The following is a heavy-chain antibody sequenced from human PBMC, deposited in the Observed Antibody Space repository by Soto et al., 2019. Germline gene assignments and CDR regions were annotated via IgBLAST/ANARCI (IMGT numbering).Heavy chain of an antibody. D-gene: IGHD5-18*01. CDR2: IYSGGST. CDR1: GFTVSNTY. J-gene: IGHJ4*02. Sequence: EVQLVESGGGLIQPGGSLRLSCAASGFTVSNTYMSWVRQAPGKGLEWVSVIYSGGSTYYADSVKGRFTISRDNSKNTLYLQMNSLRAEDTAVYYCARDNRVDTAMGLDYWGQGTLVTVSS. CDR3: ARDNRVDTAMGLDY. V-gene: IGHV3-53*01.